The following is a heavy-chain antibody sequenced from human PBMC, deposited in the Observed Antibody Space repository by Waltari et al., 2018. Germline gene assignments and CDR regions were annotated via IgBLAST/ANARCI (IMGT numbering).Heavy chain of an antibody. CDR2: FDPEDGET. J-gene: IGHJ6*02. V-gene: IGHV1-24*01. CDR3: ATDRQAAAGQYYYYYGMDV. Sequence: QVQLVQSGAEVKKPGASVKVSCKVSGYTLTELSMPWVRPAPGKGLEWMGGFDPEDGETIYAQKFQGRVTMTEDTSTDTAYMELSSLRSEDTAVYYCATDRQAAAGQYYYYYGMDVWGQGTTVTVSS. CDR1: GYTLTELS. D-gene: IGHD6-13*01.